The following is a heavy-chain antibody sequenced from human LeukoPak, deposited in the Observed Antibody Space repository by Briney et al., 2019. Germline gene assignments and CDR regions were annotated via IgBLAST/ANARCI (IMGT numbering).Heavy chain of an antibody. Sequence: PGGSLRLSCAASGFTFSSYSMNWVRQAPGKGLEWVANIKQDGSEKYYVDSVKGRFTISRDNAKNSLYLQMNSLRAEDTAVYYCARDQTYYYGSGIFDYWGQGTLVTVSS. CDR1: GFTFSSYS. D-gene: IGHD3-10*01. V-gene: IGHV3-7*01. J-gene: IGHJ4*02. CDR3: ARDQTYYYGSGIFDY. CDR2: IKQDGSEK.